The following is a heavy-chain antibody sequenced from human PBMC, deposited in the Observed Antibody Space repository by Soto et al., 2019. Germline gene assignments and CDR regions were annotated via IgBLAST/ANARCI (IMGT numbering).Heavy chain of an antibody. CDR1: GFTFSNYA. J-gene: IGHJ4*02. CDR2: ISGSGGST. Sequence: PRGSLRLSCAASGFTFSNYAVTWVRQAPGKGLEWVSTISGSGGSTYYADSVKGRFTISRDNSKNTLYLQMNSLRAEDTAVYYCAKDQGSSWYEIDYWGQGTLVTVSS. V-gene: IGHV3-23*01. D-gene: IGHD6-13*01. CDR3: AKDQGSSWYEIDY.